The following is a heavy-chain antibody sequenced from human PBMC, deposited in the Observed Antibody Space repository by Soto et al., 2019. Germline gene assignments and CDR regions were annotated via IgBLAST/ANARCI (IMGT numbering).Heavy chain of an antibody. D-gene: IGHD3-3*01. CDR3: ARAWSYGMDV. V-gene: IGHV1-69*02. CDR1: GGTFSSYT. CDR2: IIPILDIA. Sequence: QVQLVQSGAEVKKPGSSVKVSCKASGGTFSSYTFSWVRQAPGQGLEWMGRIIPILDIANYAQKFQGRVTIIADKSTSTLYMELSSLRSEDTAVYYCARAWSYGMDVWGQGTTVTVSS. J-gene: IGHJ6*02.